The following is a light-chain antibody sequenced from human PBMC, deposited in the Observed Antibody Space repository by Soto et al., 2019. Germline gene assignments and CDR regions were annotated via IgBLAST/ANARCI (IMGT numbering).Light chain of an antibody. CDR1: QTISTR. CDR3: QHYYALWT. V-gene: IGKV1-5*01. J-gene: IGKJ1*01. Sequence: DIQMTQSPSTLSASVGDRVTITCRASQTISTRLAWYQQKPGKAPKLLMYDASTLESGVSSRFSGSGSGTEFTLTISSLQPEDFANYACQHYYALWTFGPGTKVEIK. CDR2: DAS.